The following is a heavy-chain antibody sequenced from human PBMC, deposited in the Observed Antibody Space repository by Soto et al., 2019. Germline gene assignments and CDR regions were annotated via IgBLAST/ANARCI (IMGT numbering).Heavy chain of an antibody. V-gene: IGHV1-18*04. CDR3: ARRPSGWYDWEFDY. D-gene: IGHD6-19*01. CDR1: GYTFTSYN. Sequence: GASVKVSCKASGYTFTSYNINWVRQAPGQGLEWLGWISAYNGNTNYAQKLQGRVTMTTDPSTSTAYMELRSLRSDDTAVYYCARRPSGWYDWEFDYWGQGTLVTVSS. CDR2: ISAYNGNT. J-gene: IGHJ4*02.